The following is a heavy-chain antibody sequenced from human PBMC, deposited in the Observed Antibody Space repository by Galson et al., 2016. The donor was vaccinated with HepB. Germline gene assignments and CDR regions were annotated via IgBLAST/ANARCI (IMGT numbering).Heavy chain of an antibody. V-gene: IGHV1-18*01. D-gene: IGHD4-17*01. CDR2: INTYSGDT. J-gene: IGHJ4*02. Sequence: SVKVSCKASDYTFTSYGISWVRQAPGQGLEWLGWINTYSGDTNYAQKLQGRVTMTTDTSTNTAYMELRSLRSDDSAVYYCARTAVTGPSFFSFWGQGTLVSVSS. CDR1: DYTFTSYG. CDR3: ARTAVTGPSFFSF.